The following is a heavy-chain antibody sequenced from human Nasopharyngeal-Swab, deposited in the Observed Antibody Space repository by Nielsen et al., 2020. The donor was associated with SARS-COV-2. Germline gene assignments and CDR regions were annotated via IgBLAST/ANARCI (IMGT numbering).Heavy chain of an antibody. CDR2: ISSSSSYI. D-gene: IGHD4-23*01. Sequence: ESLKISLAASGFTFSSYSMNWVRQAPGKGLEWVSSISSSSSYIYYADSVKGRFTISRDNAKNSLYLQMNSLRAEDTAVYYCARGGNSVYWGQGTLVTVSS. V-gene: IGHV3-21*01. J-gene: IGHJ4*02. CDR3: ARGGNSVY. CDR1: GFTFSSYS.